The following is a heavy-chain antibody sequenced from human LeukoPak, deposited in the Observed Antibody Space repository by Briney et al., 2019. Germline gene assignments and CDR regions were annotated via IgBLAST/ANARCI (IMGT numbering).Heavy chain of an antibody. V-gene: IGHV1-69*04. CDR3: ARETHYALDV. CDR1: GGTFSYYT. Sequence: SVKVSCMASGGTFSYYTFSWVRQAPGQGLEWMGRIIPILNITNYSQMFEGRVTISADKSTSTAFMELSSLRFEDTAVYFCARETHYALDVWGQGTTVIVS. CDR2: IIPILNIT. J-gene: IGHJ6*02.